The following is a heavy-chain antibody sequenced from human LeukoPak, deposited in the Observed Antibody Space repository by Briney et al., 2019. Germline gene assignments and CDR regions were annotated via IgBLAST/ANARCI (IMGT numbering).Heavy chain of an antibody. CDR3: ARGPLVRLPSSFDP. D-gene: IGHD3-16*02. V-gene: IGHV1-8*01. CDR1: GYTFTSYD. Sequence: ASVKVSCKASGYTFTSYDINWVRQATGQGLEWMGWMNPNSGNTGSVQRFQGRVTMTRDTSIGTAYMELSSLRSEDTAVYYCARGPLVRLPSSFDPWGQGTLVTVSS. J-gene: IGHJ5*02. CDR2: MNPNSGNT.